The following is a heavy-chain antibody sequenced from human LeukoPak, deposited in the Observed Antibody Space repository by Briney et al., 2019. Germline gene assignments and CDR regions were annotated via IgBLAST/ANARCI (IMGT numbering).Heavy chain of an antibody. CDR1: GFTVSSSY. D-gene: IGHD3-9*01. CDR3: ARVFYDISTGYGIFDY. CDR2: IYAGGTT. J-gene: IGHJ4*02. V-gene: IGHV3-53*04. Sequence: GGSLRLSCEVSGFTVSSSYMSWVRQAPGKGLEWVSVIYAGGTTNYADSVKGRFTISRHNSKNTLYLQMNSLGADDTAVYYCARVFYDISTGYGIFDYWGQGTLVTVSS.